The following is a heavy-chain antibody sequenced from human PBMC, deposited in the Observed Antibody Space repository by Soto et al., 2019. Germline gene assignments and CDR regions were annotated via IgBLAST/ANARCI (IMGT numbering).Heavy chain of an antibody. CDR1: GDSISTNY. CDR2: IHSSGIT. D-gene: IGHD2-15*01. J-gene: IGHJ5*02. CDR3: ARGGGYCSGGSCYWFDP. Sequence: LSLTCTVSGDSISTNYWSWIRQPPGNALEWIGYIHSSGITNYNPSLKSRVTIAVETSKNQFSLGLSSVTAADTAVYYCARGGGYCSGGSCYWFDPWGPGTLVTVSS. V-gene: IGHV4-59*01.